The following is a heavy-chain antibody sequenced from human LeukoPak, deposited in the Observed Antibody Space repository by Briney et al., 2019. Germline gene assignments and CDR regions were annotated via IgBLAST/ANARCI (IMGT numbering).Heavy chain of an antibody. J-gene: IGHJ4*02. CDR2: MNPNSGNT. CDR1: GYTFTSYD. Sequence: ASVKVSFKASGYTFTSYDINWVRQATGQGLEWMGWMNPNSGNTGYAQKFQGRVTITRNTSISTAYMELNSLRSGDTAVYYCARGVAARPFDYWGQGTLVTVSS. CDR3: ARGVAARPFDY. V-gene: IGHV1-8*03. D-gene: IGHD6-6*01.